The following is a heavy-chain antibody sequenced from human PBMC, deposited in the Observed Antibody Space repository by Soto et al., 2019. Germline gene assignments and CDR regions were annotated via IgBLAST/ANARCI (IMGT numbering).Heavy chain of an antibody. J-gene: IGHJ3*02. CDR1: GGSISSYY. CDR2: IYYSGST. D-gene: IGHD1-26*01. CDR3: ARRWGGVFDI. V-gene: IGHV4-59*08. Sequence: ETLSLTCTVSGGSISSYYWNWIRQPPGKGLEWIGYIYYSGSTNYNPSLKSRVTISVDTSKNQFSLKLSSVTAADTAVYYCARRWGGVFDIRGQGTLVTVSS.